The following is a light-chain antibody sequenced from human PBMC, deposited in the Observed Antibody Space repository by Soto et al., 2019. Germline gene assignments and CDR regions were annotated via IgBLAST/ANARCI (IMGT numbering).Light chain of an antibody. Sequence: IVLTPSPGTLSLSPMESATLSCRASQSVSSIYLAWYQQKPGQAPRLLIYGASSRPTGIPDRFSGSGSGTDFTLTISRLEPEDFAVYYCQQYGSSALTFGGGTKVDI. CDR2: GAS. V-gene: IGKV3-20*01. CDR1: QSVSSIY. CDR3: QQYGSSALT. J-gene: IGKJ4*01.